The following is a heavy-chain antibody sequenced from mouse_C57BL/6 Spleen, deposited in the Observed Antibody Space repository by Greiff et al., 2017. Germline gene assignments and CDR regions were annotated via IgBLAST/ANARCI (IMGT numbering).Heavy chain of an antibody. CDR3: TRSFTGTEDYFDY. J-gene: IGHJ2*01. V-gene: IGHV1-5*01. Sequence: VQLQQSGTVLARPGASVKMSCKTSGYTFTSYWMHWVKQRPGQGLEWIGAIYPGNSDTSYNQKFKGKAKLTAVTSASTAYMELSSLTNEDSAVYYCTRSFTGTEDYFDYWGQGTTLTVSS. CDR2: IYPGNSDT. D-gene: IGHD4-1*01. CDR1: GYTFTSYW.